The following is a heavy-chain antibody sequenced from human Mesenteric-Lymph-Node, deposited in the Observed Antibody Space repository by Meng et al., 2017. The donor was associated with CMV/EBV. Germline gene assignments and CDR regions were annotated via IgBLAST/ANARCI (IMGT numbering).Heavy chain of an antibody. CDR3: ANFGKSIYTSDY. CDR2: IKEDGSAK. V-gene: IGHV3-7*03. D-gene: IGHD2-2*02. J-gene: IGHJ4*02. Sequence: GESLKISCAASGFTFSSYWMIWVRQAPGKGLEWVANIKEDGSAKYYLDSVKGRFTISRDNAKNSLYMQMNSLRVEDTAVYFCANFGKSIYTSDYWGQGTLVTVSS. CDR1: GFTFSSYW.